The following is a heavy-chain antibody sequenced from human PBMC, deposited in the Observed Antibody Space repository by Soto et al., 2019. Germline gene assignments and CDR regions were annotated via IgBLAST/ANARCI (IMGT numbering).Heavy chain of an antibody. CDR2: IYHSGST. CDR1: GGSISSGGYS. CDR3: GRVPDY. J-gene: IGHJ4*02. V-gene: IGHV4-30-2*01. Sequence: SETLSLTCAVSGGSISSGGYSWSWIRQPPGKGLEWIGYIYHSGSTYYNPSLKSRVTISVDRSKNQFSLKLSSVTAADTGVYYCGRVPDYWGQGTLVTVSS.